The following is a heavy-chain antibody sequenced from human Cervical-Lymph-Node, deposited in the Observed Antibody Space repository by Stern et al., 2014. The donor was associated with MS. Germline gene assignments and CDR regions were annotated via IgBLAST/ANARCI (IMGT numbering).Heavy chain of an antibody. V-gene: IGHV3-21*06. CDR2: ISTSSAYM. CDR3: ARARRGFDY. J-gene: IGHJ4*02. CDR1: GFTFSNYS. Sequence: VQLVESGGGMVKPGGSLRVSCAASGFTFSNYSMNWVRQAPGKGLEWVSSISTSSAYMYYANSLTGRFTISRDNAKNSLYLQMNSLRAEDTAIYDCARARRGFDYWGQGTLVIVSS.